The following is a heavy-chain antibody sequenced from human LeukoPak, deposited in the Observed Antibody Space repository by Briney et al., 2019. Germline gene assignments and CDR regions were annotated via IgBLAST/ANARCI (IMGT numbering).Heavy chain of an antibody. J-gene: IGHJ3*02. Sequence: PGGSLRLSRAASGFTFSSYWMSWVRQAPGKGLEWVANIKQGGSEKYYVDSVKGRFTISRDNAKNSLYLQMNSLRAEDTAVYYCARDPTSHHSGSYYALTAFDIWGQGTMVTVSS. D-gene: IGHD1-26*01. CDR1: GFTFSSYW. CDR3: ARDPTSHHSGSYYALTAFDI. V-gene: IGHV3-7*01. CDR2: IKQGGSEK.